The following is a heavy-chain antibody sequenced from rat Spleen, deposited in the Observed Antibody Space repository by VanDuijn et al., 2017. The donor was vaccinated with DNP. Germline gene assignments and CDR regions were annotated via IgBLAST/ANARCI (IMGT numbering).Heavy chain of an antibody. CDR2: ISTSGGST. V-gene: IGHV5-25*01. Sequence: EVQLVESGGGLVQPGRSLKLSCAVSGLTFSDHNMAWVRQAPTKGLEWVASISTSGGSTYYRDSVKGRFTVSRDNAKSTLYLQMDSLRSEDTATYYCARHPLYYSSSPFAYWGQGTLVTVSS. D-gene: IGHD1-2*01. J-gene: IGHJ3*01. CDR1: GLTFSDHN. CDR3: ARHPLYYSSSPFAY.